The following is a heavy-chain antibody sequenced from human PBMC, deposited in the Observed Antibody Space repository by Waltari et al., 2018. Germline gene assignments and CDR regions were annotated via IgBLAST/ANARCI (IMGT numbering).Heavy chain of an antibody. J-gene: IGHJ3*02. CDR2: IYYSGST. CDR1: GGSISSHY. CDR3: ARETEMGWDAFDI. D-gene: IGHD1-26*01. V-gene: IGHV4-59*11. Sequence: QVQLQESGPGLVKPSETLSLTCTGSGGSISSHYWRWIRQPPGKGLEWIGYIYYSGSTNYNPSLKSRVTISVDTSKNQFSLKLSSVTAADTAVYYCARETEMGWDAFDIWGQGTMVTVSS.